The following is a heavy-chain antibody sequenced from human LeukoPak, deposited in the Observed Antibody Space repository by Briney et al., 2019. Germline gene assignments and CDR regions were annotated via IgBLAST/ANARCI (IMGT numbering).Heavy chain of an antibody. V-gene: IGHV4-59*01. CDR2: IFYSGST. Sequence: EWIGYIFYSGSTNYNPSLKGRVTISVDTSKNQFSLKLSSVTAADTAVYYCARDKGSSGWSLWGQGTLVTVSS. D-gene: IGHD6-13*01. J-gene: IGHJ4*02. CDR3: ARDKGSSGWSL.